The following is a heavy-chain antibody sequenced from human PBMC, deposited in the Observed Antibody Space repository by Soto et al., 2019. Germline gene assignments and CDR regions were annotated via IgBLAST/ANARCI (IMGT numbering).Heavy chain of an antibody. CDR2: INHSGST. Sequence: PSETLSLTCAVYGGSFSGYYWSWIRQPPGKGLEWIGEINHSGSTNYNPSLKSRVTISVDTSKNQFSLKLSSVTAADTAVYYCARSGDIVVVVAAHNFDYWGQGTLVTVSS. D-gene: IGHD2-15*01. CDR1: GGSFSGYY. J-gene: IGHJ4*02. CDR3: ARSGDIVVVVAAHNFDY. V-gene: IGHV4-34*01.